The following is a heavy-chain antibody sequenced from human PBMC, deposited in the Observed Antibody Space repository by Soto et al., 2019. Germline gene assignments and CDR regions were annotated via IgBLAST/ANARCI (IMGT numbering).Heavy chain of an antibody. CDR3: ARVEDGAEQWLVTSSLDY. CDR2: ISAYNGNT. J-gene: IGHJ4*02. CDR1: GYTFTSYG. V-gene: IGHV1-18*04. D-gene: IGHD6-19*01. Sequence: QVPLVQSGAEVKKPGASVKVSCKASGYTFTSYGISWVRQAPGQGLEWMGWISAYNGNTNYTQKLRGRVTMTTDTSTSTAYMELRSLRSDDTAVYYCARVEDGAEQWLVTSSLDYWGQGTLVTVSS.